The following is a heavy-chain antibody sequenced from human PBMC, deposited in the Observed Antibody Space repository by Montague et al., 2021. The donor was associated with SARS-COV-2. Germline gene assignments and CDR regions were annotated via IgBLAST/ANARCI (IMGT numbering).Heavy chain of an antibody. V-gene: IGHV4-38-2*02. D-gene: IGHD3-3*01. Sequence: SETRSLTCTVSGYSISSGYYWGWIRQPPGKGLEWIGSIYHSGSTYYNPSLKSRVTISGDTSKNQFSLKLSSVTAADTAVYYCARDVRYYDFWSGRAQTSPDYWGQGTLVTVSS. CDR2: IYHSGST. CDR1: GYSISSGYY. CDR3: ARDVRYYDFWSGRAQTSPDY. J-gene: IGHJ4*02.